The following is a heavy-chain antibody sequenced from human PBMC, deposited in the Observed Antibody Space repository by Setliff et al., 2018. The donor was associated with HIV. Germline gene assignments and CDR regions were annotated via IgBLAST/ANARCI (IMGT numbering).Heavy chain of an antibody. CDR1: GFPFTTYR. V-gene: IGHV5-51*01. CDR2: IYPGDSDI. Sequence: GESLKISCQAFGFPFTTYRISWVRQMPGKGLEWMGIIYPGDSDIRYSPSFQGQVAFSADTSINTAYLQWSSLKASDTAIYYCGRHNHAIEVWGQGTTVTVSS. J-gene: IGHJ6*02. CDR3: GRHNHAIEV.